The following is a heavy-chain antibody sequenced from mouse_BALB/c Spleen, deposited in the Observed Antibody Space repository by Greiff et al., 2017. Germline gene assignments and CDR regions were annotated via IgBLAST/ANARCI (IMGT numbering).Heavy chain of an antibody. J-gene: IGHJ2*01. Sequence: LVKTGASVKISCKASGYSFTGYYMHWVKQSHGKSLEWIGYISCYNGATSYNQKFKGKATFTVDTSSSTAYMQFNSLTSEDSAVYYCARGDTTVVAALFDYWGQGTTLTVSA. CDR1: GYSFTGYY. CDR2: ISCYNGAT. D-gene: IGHD1-1*01. CDR3: ARGDTTVVAALFDY. V-gene: IGHV1S34*01.